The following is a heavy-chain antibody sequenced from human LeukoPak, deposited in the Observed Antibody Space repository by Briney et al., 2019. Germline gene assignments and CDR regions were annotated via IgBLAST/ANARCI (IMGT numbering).Heavy chain of an antibody. CDR1: KFTSSSYG. Sequence: GGSLRLSCAASKFTSSSYGMAWVRQSPGKGLEWVSGITNSGGRTYYADSVKGRFTISRDNSKNTLYLQMNSLRAEDTAVYYCAREGVVVPAAFDAFDIWGQGTMVTVSS. CDR2: ITNSGGRT. J-gene: IGHJ3*02. V-gene: IGHV3-NL1*01. D-gene: IGHD2-2*01. CDR3: AREGVVVPAAFDAFDI.